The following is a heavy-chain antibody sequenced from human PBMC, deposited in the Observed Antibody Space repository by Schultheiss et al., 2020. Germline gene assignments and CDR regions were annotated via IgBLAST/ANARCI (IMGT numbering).Heavy chain of an antibody. V-gene: IGHV4-31*03. CDR2: IYYSGST. Sequence: SETLSLTCTVSGGSITSGGYYWGWIRQHPGKGLEWIGYIYYSGSTYYNPSLKSRVTISVDTSKNQFSLKLSSVTAADTAVYYCARWNRTVTTFGYWGQGTLVTVSS. CDR1: GGSITSGGYY. J-gene: IGHJ4*02. D-gene: IGHD4-17*01. CDR3: ARWNRTVTTFGY.